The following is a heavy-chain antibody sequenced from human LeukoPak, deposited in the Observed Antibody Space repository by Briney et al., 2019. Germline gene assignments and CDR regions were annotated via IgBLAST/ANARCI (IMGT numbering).Heavy chain of an antibody. CDR2: IIPIFGTA. V-gene: IGHV1-69*13. Sequence: SVKVSCTASGGTFSSYAISWVRQAPGQGLEWMGGIIPIFGTANYAQKFQGRVTITADESTSTAYMELSSLRSEDTAVYYCARVRWFGELLPLYYMDVWGKGTTVTVSS. CDR1: GGTFSSYA. CDR3: ARVRWFGELLPLYYMDV. J-gene: IGHJ6*03. D-gene: IGHD3-10*01.